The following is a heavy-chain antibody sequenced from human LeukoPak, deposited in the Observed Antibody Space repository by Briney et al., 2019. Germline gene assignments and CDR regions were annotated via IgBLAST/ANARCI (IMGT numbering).Heavy chain of an antibody. CDR2: ISYDGSNK. V-gene: IGHV3-30*18. J-gene: IGHJ6*03. CDR1: GFTFSSYG. CDR3: AKDDHMDV. Sequence: GGSLRLSCAASGFTFSSYGMHWVRQAPGKGLEWVAVISYDGSNKYYADSVKGRFTISRDNSKNTLYLQMNSLRAEDTAAYYCAKDDHMDVWGKGTTVTVSS.